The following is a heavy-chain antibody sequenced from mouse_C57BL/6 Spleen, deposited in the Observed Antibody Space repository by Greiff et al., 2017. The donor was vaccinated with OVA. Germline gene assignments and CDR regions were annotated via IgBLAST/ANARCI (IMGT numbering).Heavy chain of an antibody. Sequence: QVQLQQPGAELVKPGASVKMSCKASGYTFTSYWITWVKQRPGQGLEWIGDIYPGSGSTNYNEKFKSKATLTVDTSSSTAYMQLSSLTSEDSAVYYCARDSNYAGWFAYWGQGTLVTVSA. J-gene: IGHJ3*01. D-gene: IGHD2-5*01. V-gene: IGHV1-55*01. CDR3: ARDSNYAGWFAY. CDR1: GYTFTSYW. CDR2: IYPGSGST.